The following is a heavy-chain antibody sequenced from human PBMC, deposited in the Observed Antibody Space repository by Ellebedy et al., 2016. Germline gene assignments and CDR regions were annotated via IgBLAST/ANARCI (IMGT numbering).Heavy chain of an antibody. D-gene: IGHD5-18*01. CDR1: GFTFSSFA. J-gene: IGHJ4*02. CDR3: AKGGVGRNNYGDY. CDR2: ILSSGGRT. V-gene: IGHV3-23*01. Sequence: GGSLRLSCAASGFTFSSFAMSWVRQAPGKGLEWVALILSSGGRTNYADSVKGRFTVSRDDSQKTLYLQMNSLSVEDTAVYYCAKGGVGRNNYGDYWGQGTLVTVSS.